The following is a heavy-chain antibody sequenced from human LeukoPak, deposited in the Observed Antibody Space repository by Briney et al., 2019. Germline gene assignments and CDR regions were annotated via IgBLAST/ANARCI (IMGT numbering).Heavy chain of an antibody. Sequence: PGGSLRLSCAASGFTFSSYSMLWVRQAPGKGLEWVSYISSSSSTIYYADSVKGRFTISRDNAKNSLYLQMNSLRAEDTALYYCARDLGSSSWYRGGNFDYWGQGTLVTVSS. V-gene: IGHV3-48*04. CDR3: ARDLGSSSWYRGGNFDY. CDR2: ISSSSSTI. CDR1: GFTFSSYS. J-gene: IGHJ4*02. D-gene: IGHD6-13*01.